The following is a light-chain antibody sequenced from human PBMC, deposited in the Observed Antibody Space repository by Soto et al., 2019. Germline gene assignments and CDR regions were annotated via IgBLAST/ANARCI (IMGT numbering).Light chain of an antibody. Sequence: EIVLTQSPATLSLSPGERATLSCRASQSIAIYLAWYQQKPGQAPRLLIYDTSNRAPGIPARFSGSGSGTDFTLTISSLEPEDFAVYYCQQRRSWPLTFGGGTKVETK. CDR3: QQRRSWPLT. CDR2: DTS. V-gene: IGKV3-11*01. J-gene: IGKJ4*01. CDR1: QSIAIY.